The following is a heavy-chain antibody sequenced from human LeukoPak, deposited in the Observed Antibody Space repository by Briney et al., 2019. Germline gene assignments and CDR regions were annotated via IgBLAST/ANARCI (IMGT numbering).Heavy chain of an antibody. CDR1: GFTFSSYS. CDR2: ISSSSSYI. V-gene: IGHV3-21*01. D-gene: IGHD6-13*01. CDR3: ARDRGNLYGSSWPHYFDY. Sequence: GGSLRLSCAASGFTFSSYSMNWVCQAPGKGLEWVSSISSSSSYIYYADSVKGRFTISRDNAKNSLYLQMNSLRAEDTAVYYWARDRGNLYGSSWPHYFDYWGQGTLVTVSS. J-gene: IGHJ4*02.